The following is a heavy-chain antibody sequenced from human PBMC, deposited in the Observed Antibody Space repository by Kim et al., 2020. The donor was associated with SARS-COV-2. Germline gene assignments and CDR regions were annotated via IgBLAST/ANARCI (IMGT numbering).Heavy chain of an antibody. CDR2: IIPIFATA. D-gene: IGHD3-10*01. CDR1: GGSFSTYV. CDR3: AIIGGISMLRGVITEYYYGMDV. V-gene: IGHV1-69*13. Sequence: ASVKVSCKASGGSFSTYVITWVRQAPGQGLEWLGRIIPIFATAKYAQRFQGRVTITADEPTSTAYMELSSLRSEDTAVYYCAIIGGISMLRGVITEYYYGMDVWGQGTTVTVSS. J-gene: IGHJ6*02.